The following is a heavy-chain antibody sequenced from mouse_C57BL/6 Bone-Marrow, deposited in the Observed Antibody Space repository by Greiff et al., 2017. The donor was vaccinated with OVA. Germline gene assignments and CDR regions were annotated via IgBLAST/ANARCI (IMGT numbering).Heavy chain of an antibody. D-gene: IGHD2-3*01. CDR1: GFSLTSYG. V-gene: IGHV2-5*01. J-gene: IGHJ4*01. CDR2: IWRGGST. CDR3: AKTAYDGFPYAMDY. Sequence: VQVVESGPGLVQPSQSLSITCTVSGFSLTSYGVHWVRQSPGKGLEWLGVIWRGGSTDYNAAFMYRLSSTKDNSKSQVFFKMHSLQADDTAIYYCAKTAYDGFPYAMDYWGQGTSVTVSS.